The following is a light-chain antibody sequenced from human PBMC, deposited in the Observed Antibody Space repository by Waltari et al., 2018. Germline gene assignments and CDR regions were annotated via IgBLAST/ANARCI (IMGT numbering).Light chain of an antibody. J-gene: IGLJ3*02. CDR2: GVS. V-gene: IGLV2-14*03. CDR3: SSLVTGGGHA. CDR1: ISDIAPYNY. Sequence: QSALTQPASKSGSPGQSITIPCTGTISDIAPYNYVSWYQQHPGKAPKLLIYGVSNRPSGISNRFSGSKSGITASLTISGLQAEDEADYYCSSLVTGGGHAFGGGTKLTVL.